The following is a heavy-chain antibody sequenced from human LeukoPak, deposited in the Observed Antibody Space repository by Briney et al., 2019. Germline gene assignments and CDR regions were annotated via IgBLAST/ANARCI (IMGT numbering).Heavy chain of an antibody. D-gene: IGHD3-22*01. Sequence: PGGSLRLSCAVSGITLSNYGMSWVRQAPGKGLEWVAGISGSAGGTIYAASVKGRFTISRDNPKNTLYLQMNSLRAEDTAVYYCAKDWVYYDSSGYLYYFDYWGQGTLVTVSS. CDR3: AKDWVYYDSSGYLYYFDY. V-gene: IGHV3-23*01. CDR2: ISGSAGGT. CDR1: GITLSNYG. J-gene: IGHJ4*02.